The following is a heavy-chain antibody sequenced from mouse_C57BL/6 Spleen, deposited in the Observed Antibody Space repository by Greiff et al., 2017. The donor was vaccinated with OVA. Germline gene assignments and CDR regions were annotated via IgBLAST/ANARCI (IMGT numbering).Heavy chain of an antibody. D-gene: IGHD1-1*01. CDR2: ISSGGSYT. CDR1: GFTFSSYG. V-gene: IGHV5-6*01. CDR3: ATVVATGDYAMDY. Sequence: EVKLQESGGDLVKPGGSLKLSCAASGFTFSSYGMSWVRQTPDKRLEWVATISSGGSYTYYPDSVKGRFTISRDNAKNTLYLQMSCLKSEDTAMYYCATVVATGDYAMDYWGQGTSVTVSS. J-gene: IGHJ4*01.